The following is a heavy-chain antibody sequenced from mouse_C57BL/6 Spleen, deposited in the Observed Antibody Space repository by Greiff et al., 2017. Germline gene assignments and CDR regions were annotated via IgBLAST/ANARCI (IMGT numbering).Heavy chain of an antibody. Sequence: VNVVESGAELARPGASVKLSCKASGYTFTSYGISWVKQRTGQGLEWIGEIYPRSGNTYYNEKFKGKATLTADKSSSTAYMELRSLTSEDSAVYFCARVGYYGSKTYFDVWGTGTTVTVSS. D-gene: IGHD1-1*01. CDR2: IYPRSGNT. CDR3: ARVGYYGSKTYFDV. V-gene: IGHV1-81*01. J-gene: IGHJ1*03. CDR1: GYTFTSYG.